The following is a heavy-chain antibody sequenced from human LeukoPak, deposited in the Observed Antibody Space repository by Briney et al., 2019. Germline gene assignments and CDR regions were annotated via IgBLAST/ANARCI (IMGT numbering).Heavy chain of an antibody. CDR1: GFTFSHYE. Sequence: PGGSLRLSCAASGFTFSHYEMNWVRQAPGKGLEWVSYISSSGSTTYYADSVKGRFTISRDNAKNSLYLQMNSLRAEDTAVYYCGGLQLWPHDYWGQGTLLTVSS. CDR2: ISSSGSTT. J-gene: IGHJ4*01. D-gene: IGHD5-18*01. V-gene: IGHV3-48*03. CDR3: GGLQLWPHDY.